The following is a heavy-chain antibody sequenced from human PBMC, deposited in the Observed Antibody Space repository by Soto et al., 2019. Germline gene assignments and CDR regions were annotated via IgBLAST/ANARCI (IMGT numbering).Heavy chain of an antibody. CDR2: IIPIFGTA. CDR3: AGGVDDYGSGSYYRSRGDWFDP. Sequence: QVQLVQSGAEVKKPGSSVKVSCKASGGTFSSYAISWVRQAPGQGLEWMGGIIPIFGTANYAQKFQGRVKITADESTSTAYMELSSMRSEDTAVYYCAGGVDDYGSGSYYRSRGDWFDPWGQGTLVTVSS. V-gene: IGHV1-69*01. D-gene: IGHD3-10*01. CDR1: GGTFSSYA. J-gene: IGHJ5*02.